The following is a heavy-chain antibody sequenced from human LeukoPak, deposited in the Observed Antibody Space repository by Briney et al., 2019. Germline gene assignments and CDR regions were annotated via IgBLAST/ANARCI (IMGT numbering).Heavy chain of an antibody. CDR1: GFTFSNYA. CDR3: AKLSLLTDVDAFDI. CDR2: ISGSGGYT. V-gene: IGHV3-23*01. Sequence: GGSLRLSCAASGFTFSNYAMSWVRQAPGKGLEWVSAISGSGGYTYYADSVKGRFTISRDNSKNTLYLQMNSLRAEDTAVYFCAKLSLLTDVDAFDIWGQGTMVTVSS. D-gene: IGHD3-9*01. J-gene: IGHJ3*02.